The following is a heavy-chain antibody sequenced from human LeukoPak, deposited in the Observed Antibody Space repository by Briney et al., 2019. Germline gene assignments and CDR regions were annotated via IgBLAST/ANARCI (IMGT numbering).Heavy chain of an antibody. CDR3: ARNGGNSDFDY. Sequence: SETLSLTCAVSGVSISSSSGNCWTWVRQPPGKGLEWIGEIYHSGSTNYNPSLRSRVTMLLDKSKNQFSLKLSSVTAADTAVYYCARNGGNSDFDYWGQGTLVTVSS. CDR1: GVSISSSSGNC. J-gene: IGHJ4*02. V-gene: IGHV4-4*02. CDR2: IYHSGST. D-gene: IGHD4-23*01.